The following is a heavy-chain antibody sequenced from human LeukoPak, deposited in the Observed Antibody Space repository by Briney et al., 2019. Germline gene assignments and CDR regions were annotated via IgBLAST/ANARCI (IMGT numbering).Heavy chain of an antibody. CDR3: ARDTHYYDRSDFRSY. V-gene: IGHV4-31*03. CDR2: IYSSGST. Sequence: SETLSLTCTVSGGSISSGGYYWSWIRQHPGRGLEWIGYIYSSGSTSYNPSLKSRVTISVDTSKNQFSLKLSSVTAADTAVYYCARDTHYYDRSDFRSYWGQGTLVTVSS. CDR1: GGSISSGGYY. D-gene: IGHD3-22*01. J-gene: IGHJ4*02.